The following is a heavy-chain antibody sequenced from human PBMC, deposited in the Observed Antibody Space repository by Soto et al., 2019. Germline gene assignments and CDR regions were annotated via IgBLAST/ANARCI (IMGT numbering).Heavy chain of an antibody. CDR2: FYPGDSTS. V-gene: IGHV5-51*01. Sequence: PGESLKISCNGSGYSVTSYWIGWVRQMPGKGLEWMGTFYPGDSTSTYSPSFQGQVTISVDKSISTAYLHLSSLKASDTAMYYCARIIGYCRNNDCSWTFDIWGQGTTVTVSS. J-gene: IGHJ3*02. CDR3: ARIIGYCRNNDCSWTFDI. D-gene: IGHD2-2*03. CDR1: GYSVTSYW.